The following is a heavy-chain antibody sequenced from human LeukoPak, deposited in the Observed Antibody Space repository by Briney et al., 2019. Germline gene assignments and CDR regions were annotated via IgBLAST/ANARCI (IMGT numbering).Heavy chain of an antibody. V-gene: IGHV3-11*04. Sequence: GGSLRLSCAASEFTFSDHYMTWIRQSPGKGLEWISYISPSAYSTYYADSVKGRFSISRDNAKNSLYLQMNSPRVEDTAIYYCARGKRRFDIWGQGTLVTVSS. CDR3: ARGKRRFDI. CDR2: ISPSAYST. CDR1: EFTFSDHY. J-gene: IGHJ4*02.